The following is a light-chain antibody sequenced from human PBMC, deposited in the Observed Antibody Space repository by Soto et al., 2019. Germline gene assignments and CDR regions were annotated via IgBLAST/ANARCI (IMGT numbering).Light chain of an antibody. CDR1: QDISNY. CDR3: QQYDNLPPLT. V-gene: IGKV1-33*01. Sequence: DIQMTQSPSSLSASVGDRVTITRQASQDISNYLNWYQQKPGKAPKLLIYDASNLETGVPSRFSGSGSGTDFTFTISSLQPEDIATYYCQQYDNLPPLTFGGGTKVEI. CDR2: DAS. J-gene: IGKJ4*01.